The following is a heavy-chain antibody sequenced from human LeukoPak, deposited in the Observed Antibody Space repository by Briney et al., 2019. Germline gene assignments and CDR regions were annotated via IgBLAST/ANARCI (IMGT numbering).Heavy chain of an antibody. D-gene: IGHD6-13*01. CDR2: INHSGST. J-gene: IGHJ5*02. V-gene: IGHV4-34*01. CDR1: GGSFSGYY. CDR3: ARVPYSSSWYQYNWFDP. Sequence: QASETLSLTCAVYGGSFSGYYWSWIRQPPGKGLEWIGEINHSGSTNYNSSLKSRVTISVDTSKNQFSLKLSSVTAADTAVYYCARVPYSSSWYQYNWFDPWGQGTLVSVSS.